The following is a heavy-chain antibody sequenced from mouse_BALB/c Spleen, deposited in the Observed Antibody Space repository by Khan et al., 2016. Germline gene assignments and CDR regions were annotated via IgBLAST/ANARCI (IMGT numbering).Heavy chain of an antibody. D-gene: IGHD1-1*01. CDR3: TRGDYYGSGY. V-gene: IGHV3-1*02. CDR2: IHYSGST. Sequence: EVQLQESGPDLVKPSQSLSLTCTVTGYSISSGYSWHWIRQFPGNKLEWMAYIHYSGSTNYNPSLKSRISITRATSKNQFFLQLISVTTEDRATYYCTRGDYYGSGYWGQGTTLTVSS. CDR1: GYSISSGYS. J-gene: IGHJ2*01.